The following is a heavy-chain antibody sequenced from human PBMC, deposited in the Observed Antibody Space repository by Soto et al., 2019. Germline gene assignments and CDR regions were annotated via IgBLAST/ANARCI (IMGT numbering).Heavy chain of an antibody. V-gene: IGHV1-69*13. Sequence: PSVKVSCKASGGTFSSYAISWVRQAPGQGLEWMGGIIPIFGTANYAQKFQGRVTITADESTSTAYVELSSLRSQDTAVYYCARGRIAAVRMDVWGQGTTVSVSS. CDR3: ARGRIAAVRMDV. CDR1: GGTFSSYA. D-gene: IGHD6-13*01. CDR2: IIPIFGTA. J-gene: IGHJ6*02.